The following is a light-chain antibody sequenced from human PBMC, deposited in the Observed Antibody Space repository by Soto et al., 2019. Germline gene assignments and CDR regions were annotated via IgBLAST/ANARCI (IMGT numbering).Light chain of an antibody. V-gene: IGKV1-5*01. Sequence: DIRMTQSPSTLSLSVVDRVTITFRASQSVSDSLAWYQQKPGKAPDLLISDVSSVERGVASRFSGSGSGTEFTLTISSMHPDDFATYYCQQYHGYSRTFGQGTKVDI. CDR1: QSVSDS. CDR3: QQYHGYSRT. CDR2: DVS. J-gene: IGKJ1*01.